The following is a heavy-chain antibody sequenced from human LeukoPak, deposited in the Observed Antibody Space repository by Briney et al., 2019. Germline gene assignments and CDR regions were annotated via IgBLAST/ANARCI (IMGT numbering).Heavy chain of an antibody. J-gene: IGHJ6*02. Sequence: EASVKVSCKASGGTFSSYAISWVRQAPGQGLEWMGRIIPILGIANYAQKFQGRVTITADKSTSTAYMELSSLRSEDTAVYYCARDDIVVVPAAMRSYYYYGMDVWGRGTTVTVSS. CDR1: GGTFSSYA. D-gene: IGHD2-2*01. CDR2: IIPILGIA. CDR3: ARDDIVVVPAAMRSYYYYGMDV. V-gene: IGHV1-69*04.